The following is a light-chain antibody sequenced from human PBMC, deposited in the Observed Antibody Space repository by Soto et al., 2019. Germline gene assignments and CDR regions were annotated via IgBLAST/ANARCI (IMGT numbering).Light chain of an antibody. J-gene: IGKJ5*01. CDR1: QYINTR. CDR2: DAS. Sequence: EIVLTQSPATLSSFPGDRVTLSCRASQYINTRLAWYQHRPGQAPRLLMYDASGRAPGTPDRFSGRGSGTDFTLSISRLEPEDFAVYYCQQFRNSVITFGQGTRLEIK. CDR3: QQFRNSVIT. V-gene: IGKV3-20*01.